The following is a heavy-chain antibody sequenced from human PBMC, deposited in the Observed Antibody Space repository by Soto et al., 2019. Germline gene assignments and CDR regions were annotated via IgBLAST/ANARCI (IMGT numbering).Heavy chain of an antibody. J-gene: IGHJ4*02. D-gene: IGHD3-10*01. CDR1: GDSISSNNYH. CDR2: MYHSGNT. V-gene: IGHV4-39*01. CDR3: ASHRGPTGPNF. Sequence: QLQLQESGPGLVKPSETLSLTCTVSGDSISSNNYHWGWIRQPPGKGLEWIGSMYHSGNTYHNPSLKSRVTISVDTSKNQSSLNLRSVTPADTAVYYCASHRGPTGPNFWGQGTLVTVSS.